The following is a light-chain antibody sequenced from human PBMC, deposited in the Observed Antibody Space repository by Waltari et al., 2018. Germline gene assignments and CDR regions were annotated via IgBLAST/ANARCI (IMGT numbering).Light chain of an antibody. V-gene: IGLV1-47*01. J-gene: IGLJ3*02. Sequence: QSVLTQPPSASGTPGQRVTISCSGSVSNIQSNYVYWYQQLPGQAPKLLIFRNDQRHSGATDRFSGSKSDTSASLAISGLRQEDDAVYYCAAWDDSLGGWVFGGGTKLTVL. CDR3: AAWDDSLGGWV. CDR2: RND. CDR1: VSNIQSNY.